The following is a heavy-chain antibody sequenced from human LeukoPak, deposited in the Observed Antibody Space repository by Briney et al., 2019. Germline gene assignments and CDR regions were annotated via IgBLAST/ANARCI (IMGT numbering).Heavy chain of an antibody. CDR3: AKEDRTWLRFWSELDY. Sequence: PGGSLRLSCAASGFTFSSYGMHWVRQAPGKGLEWVAFIRYDGSNKYYADSVKGRFTISRDNSKNTLYLQMNSLRAEDTAVYYCAKEDRTWLRFWSELDYWGQGTLVTVSS. D-gene: IGHD5-12*01. CDR1: GFTFSSYG. CDR2: IRYDGSNK. J-gene: IGHJ4*02. V-gene: IGHV3-30*02.